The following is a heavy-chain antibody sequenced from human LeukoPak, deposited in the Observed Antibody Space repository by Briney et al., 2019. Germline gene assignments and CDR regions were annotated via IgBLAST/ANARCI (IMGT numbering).Heavy chain of an antibody. V-gene: IGHV3-23*01. CDR2: VSGSGSST. Sequence: HPGGSLRLSCAASGFTFSSYAMSWVRQAPRRGLEWVSVVSGSGSSTDYADSVKGRFTISRDNSKNTLYLQMSSLSAEDTAVYYCAKMNVLTGYYTPNFDYWGQGTLVTVSS. CDR1: GFTFSSYA. CDR3: AKMNVLTGYYTPNFDY. J-gene: IGHJ4*02. D-gene: IGHD3-9*01.